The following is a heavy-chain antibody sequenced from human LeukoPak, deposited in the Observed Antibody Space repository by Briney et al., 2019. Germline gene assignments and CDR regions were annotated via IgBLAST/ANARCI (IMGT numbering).Heavy chain of an antibody. CDR3: AASGGGPGAFDI. CDR1: GGTFSSYA. D-gene: IGHD2-15*01. J-gene: IGHJ3*02. Sequence: GASVKVSCKASGGTFSSYAISWVRQAPGQGLEWMGRIIPILGIANYAQKFQGRVTITADKSTSTAYMELSSLRSEDTAVYYCAASGGGPGAFDIWGQGTTVTVSS. V-gene: IGHV1-69*04. CDR2: IIPILGIA.